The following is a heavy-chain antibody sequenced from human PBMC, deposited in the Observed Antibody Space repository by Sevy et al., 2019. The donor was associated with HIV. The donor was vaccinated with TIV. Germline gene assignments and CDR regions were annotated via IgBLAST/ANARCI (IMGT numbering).Heavy chain of an antibody. V-gene: IGHV3-48*02. Sequence: GGSLRLSCAASGFTFSSYSMNWVRQAPGKGLEWVSYISSSSSTIYYADSVKGRFTISRDNARTSLYLQMNSLRDEETAVYYCARDIGYPLNWFDPWGQGTLVTVSS. J-gene: IGHJ5*02. CDR3: ARDIGYPLNWFDP. D-gene: IGHD5-18*01. CDR2: ISSSSSTI. CDR1: GFTFSSYS.